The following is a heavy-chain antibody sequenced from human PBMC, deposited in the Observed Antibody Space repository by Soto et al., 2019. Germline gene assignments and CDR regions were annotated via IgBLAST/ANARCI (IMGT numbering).Heavy chain of an antibody. J-gene: IGHJ6*02. CDR3: TSDTAMGNYYYYGMDV. Sequence: SLRLSCTASGFTFGDYAMSWVRQAPGKGLEWVGFIRSKAYGGTTEYAASVKGRFTISRDDSKSIAYLQMNSLKTEDTAVYYCTSDTAMGNYYYYGMDVWGQGTTVTVSS. CDR2: IRSKAYGGTT. D-gene: IGHD5-18*01. V-gene: IGHV3-49*04. CDR1: GFTFGDYA.